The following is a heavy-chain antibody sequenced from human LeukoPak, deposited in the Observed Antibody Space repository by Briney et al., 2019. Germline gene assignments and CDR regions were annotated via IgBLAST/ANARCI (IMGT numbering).Heavy chain of an antibody. CDR1: GGSISSYY. CDR3: ARGVYIAAAQYGY. CDR2: IYYSGTT. Sequence: SSETLSLTCTVSGGSISSYYWSWIRQPPGKGLEWIGYIYYSGTTNYDPSLKSRVTISVDTSKNQFSLKLSSVTAADTAIYYCARGVYIAAAQYGYWGQGTLVTVSS. V-gene: IGHV4-59*01. J-gene: IGHJ4*02. D-gene: IGHD6-13*01.